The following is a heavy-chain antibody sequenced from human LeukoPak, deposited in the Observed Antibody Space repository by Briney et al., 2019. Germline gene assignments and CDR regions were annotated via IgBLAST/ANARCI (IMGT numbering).Heavy chain of an antibody. D-gene: IGHD1-7*01. J-gene: IGHJ4*02. CDR3: ARGFEAGLELLGFDY. CDR2: ISAYNGNT. CDR1: GYTFTSYG. V-gene: IGHV1-18*01. Sequence: ASVKVSCKASGYTFTSYGISWVRQAPGQGLEWMGWISAYNGNTNYAQKLQGRVTMTTDTSTSTAYMELRSLRSDDTAVYYCARGFEAGLELLGFDYWGQGTLVTVSS.